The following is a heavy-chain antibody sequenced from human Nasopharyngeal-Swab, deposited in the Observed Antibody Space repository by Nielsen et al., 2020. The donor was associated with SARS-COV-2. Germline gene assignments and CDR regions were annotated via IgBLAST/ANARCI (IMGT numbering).Heavy chain of an antibody. CDR1: GYTFTDYY. V-gene: IGHV1-2*06. J-gene: IGHJ4*02. Sequence: ASVIVSCKTSGYTFTDYYMHWVRQAPGQGLQWMGRLNPNTGRTDSAQKFQGRVTMTRDTSITTVYMELSSLGSDDTAIFYCLRDDGEVAGAAPVGPDGGYWGQGTPVTVSS. CDR3: LRDDGEVAGAAPVGPDGGY. CDR2: LNPNTGRT. D-gene: IGHD1-26*01.